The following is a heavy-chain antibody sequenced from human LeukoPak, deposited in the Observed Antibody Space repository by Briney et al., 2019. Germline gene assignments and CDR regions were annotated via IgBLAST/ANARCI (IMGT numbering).Heavy chain of an antibody. J-gene: IGHJ4*02. Sequence: ASVKVSCKASGYTFGSDDINWVRQAPGQGLEWMGWINPNSGGTNYAQKFQGRVTMTRDTSISTAYMELSRLRSDDTAVYYCARVKATPDYWGQGTLVTVSS. CDR3: ARVKATPDY. CDR1: GYTFGSDD. V-gene: IGHV1-2*02. D-gene: IGHD5-12*01. CDR2: INPNSGGT.